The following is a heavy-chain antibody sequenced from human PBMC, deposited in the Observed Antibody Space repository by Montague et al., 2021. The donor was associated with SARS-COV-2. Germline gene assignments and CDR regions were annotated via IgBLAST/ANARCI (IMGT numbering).Heavy chain of an antibody. Sequence: SETLSLTCTVSGGSISSSSYYWGWIRQPPGKGLEWIGSIYYSGSTYYNPSLKSRVTISVDTSKNQFSLKLSSVTAADTAVYYCARLKAPYCSSTSCYSASWFDPWGQGTLVNVSS. V-gene: IGHV4-39*01. CDR1: GGSISSSSYY. J-gene: IGHJ5*02. D-gene: IGHD2-2*01. CDR3: ARLKAPYCSSTSCYSASWFDP. CDR2: IYYSGST.